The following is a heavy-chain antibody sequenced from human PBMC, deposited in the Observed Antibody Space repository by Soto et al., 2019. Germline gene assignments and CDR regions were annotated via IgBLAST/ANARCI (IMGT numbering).Heavy chain of an antibody. D-gene: IGHD5-12*01. CDR2: ISGSGST. V-gene: IGHV3-23*01. CDR3: EEVPLRLDYFDY. CDR1: GFTFSNYA. Sequence: EVQLLEYGGGLVQPGGSLRLSCAASGFTFSNYAMNWVRQAPGKGLEWVSAISGSGSTYYADSVKGRFTISRDNSKNTLYLQMNSLRAEDTAVYYCEEVPLRLDYFDYWGPGTLVTVSS. J-gene: IGHJ4*02.